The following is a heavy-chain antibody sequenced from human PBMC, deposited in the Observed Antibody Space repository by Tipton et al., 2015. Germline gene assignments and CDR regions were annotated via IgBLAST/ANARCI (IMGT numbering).Heavy chain of an antibody. D-gene: IGHD5-24*01. CDR3: ARDLEHGMDV. Sequence: TLSLTCTVSGGSVSSGSYYWSWIRQPPGKGLEWIGYISFSDTTHYNPSLKSRITISLKTSKNQFPLKMSSVTAADTAVYFCARDLEHGMDVWGQGTTVTVS. CDR1: GGSVSSGSYY. CDR2: ISFSDTT. V-gene: IGHV4-61*01. J-gene: IGHJ6*02.